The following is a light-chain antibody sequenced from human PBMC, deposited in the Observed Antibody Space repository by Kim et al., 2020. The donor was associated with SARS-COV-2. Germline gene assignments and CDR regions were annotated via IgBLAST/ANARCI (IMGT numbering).Light chain of an antibody. V-gene: IGLV3-1*01. CDR2: QHT. CDR1: NLGDKY. CDR3: QAWDRGTAV. J-gene: IGLJ2*01. Sequence: SYELTQPPSVSVSPGQTASITCSGPNLGDKYAYWYQQKPGQSPVLVIYQHTKRPSGISQRFSGFSSGNTATLTISPAQTIDEADYYCQAWDRGTAVFGGG.